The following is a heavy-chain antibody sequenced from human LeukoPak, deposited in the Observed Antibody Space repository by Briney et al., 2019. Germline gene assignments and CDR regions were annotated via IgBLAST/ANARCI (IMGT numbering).Heavy chain of an antibody. D-gene: IGHD4-17*01. CDR1: GGSISSYY. J-gene: IGHJ5*02. CDR2: IYTSGST. Sequence: SETLSLTCTVSGGSISSYYWSWIRQPAGKGLEWIGRIYTSGSTNYSPSLKSRVTMSVDTSKNQFSLKLSSVTAADTAVYYCARDYGDYDFLGWFDPWGQGTLVTVSS. CDR3: ARDYGDYDFLGWFDP. V-gene: IGHV4-4*07.